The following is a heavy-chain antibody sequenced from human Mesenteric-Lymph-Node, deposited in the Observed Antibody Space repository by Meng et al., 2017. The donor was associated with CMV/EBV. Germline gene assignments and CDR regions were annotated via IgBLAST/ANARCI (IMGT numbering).Heavy chain of an antibody. D-gene: IGHD3-3*01. CDR1: C. V-gene: IGHV4-30-4*08. CDR3: AEAFRTPYDLWSGYGDRGLAFDV. Sequence: CWSWIRQSPGKGLEWLGCIHYSGTTYSNPSLQSRFVMSVDTSKNQFSLKLSSVTAADTALYYCAEAFRTPYDLWSGYGDRGLAFDVWGQGTMVTVSS. J-gene: IGHJ3*01. CDR2: IHYSGTT.